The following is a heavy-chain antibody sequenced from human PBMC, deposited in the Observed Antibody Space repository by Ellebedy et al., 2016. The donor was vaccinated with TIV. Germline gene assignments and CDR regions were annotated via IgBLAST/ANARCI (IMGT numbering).Heavy chain of an antibody. V-gene: IGHV3-7*01. CDR2: IIQDGSEK. Sequence: GESLKISXAASGFTFSSYAMTWVRQAPGKGLEWLANIIQDGSEKYYVDSVKGRFTISRDNAENSLYLQINSLRVEDTAVYYCAREGSGWNHLDYWGQGTLVTVSS. CDR1: GFTFSSYA. D-gene: IGHD6-19*01. CDR3: AREGSGWNHLDY. J-gene: IGHJ4*02.